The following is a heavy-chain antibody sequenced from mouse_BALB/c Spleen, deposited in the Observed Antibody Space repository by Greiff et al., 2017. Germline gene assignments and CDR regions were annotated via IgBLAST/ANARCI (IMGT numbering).Heavy chain of an antibody. Sequence: EVMLVESGGDLVKPGGSLKLSCAASGFTFSSYGMSWVRQTPDKRLEWVATISSGGSYTYYPDSVKGRFTISRDNAKNTLYLQMSSLKSEDTAMYYCASLDRYNYAMDYWGQGTSVTVSS. CDR2: ISSGGSYT. D-gene: IGHD2-14*01. V-gene: IGHV5-6*01. CDR3: ASLDRYNYAMDY. J-gene: IGHJ4*01. CDR1: GFTFSSYG.